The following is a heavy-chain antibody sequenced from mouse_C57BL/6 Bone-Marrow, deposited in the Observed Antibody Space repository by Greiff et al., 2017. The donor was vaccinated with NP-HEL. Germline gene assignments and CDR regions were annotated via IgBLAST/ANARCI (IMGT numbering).Heavy chain of an antibody. CDR1: GFNIKDDY. CDR2: IDPENGDT. V-gene: IGHV14-4*01. D-gene: IGHD2-5*01. CDR3: TLYSNYVAWFAY. Sequence: EVKLQESGAELVRPGASVKLSCTASGFNIKDDYMHWVKQRPEQGLEWIGWIDPENGDTEYASKFQGKATITADTSSNTAYLQLSSLTSEDTAVYYCTLYSNYVAWFAYWGQGTLVTVSA. J-gene: IGHJ3*01.